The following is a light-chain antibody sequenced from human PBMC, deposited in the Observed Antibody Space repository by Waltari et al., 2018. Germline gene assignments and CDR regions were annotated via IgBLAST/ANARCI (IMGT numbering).Light chain of an antibody. V-gene: IGLV3-19*01. J-gene: IGLJ3*02. Sequence: SSELTQDPAVSVALGQTVRFQCQGDSLRTRYASWYQLKPGQAPVVVIYGKDKRPSGIPDRISGYSSGTTSSLTITGAQAEDEADYYCSSRNGRANEVVFAGGTKVTVL. CDR1: SLRTRY. CDR2: GKD. CDR3: SSRNGRANEVV.